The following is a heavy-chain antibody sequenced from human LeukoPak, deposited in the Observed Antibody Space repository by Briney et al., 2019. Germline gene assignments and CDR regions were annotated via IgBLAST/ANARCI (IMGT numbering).Heavy chain of an antibody. CDR2: ISYDGSNK. V-gene: IGHV3-30*03. J-gene: IGHJ4*02. D-gene: IGHD6-13*01. CDR3: ARSKYSSSWSYFDY. Sequence: QAGGSLRLSCAASGFSFNNYGMHWVRQAPGKGLEWVAIISYDGSNKYYADSVKGRFTISRDNSKNTLYLQMNSLRAEDTAVYYCARSKYSSSWSYFDYWGQGTLVTVSS. CDR1: GFSFNNYG.